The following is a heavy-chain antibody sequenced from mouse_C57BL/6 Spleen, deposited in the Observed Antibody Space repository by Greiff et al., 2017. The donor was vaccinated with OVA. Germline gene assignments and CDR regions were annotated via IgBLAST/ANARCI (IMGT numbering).Heavy chain of an antibody. CDR2: IYPGSGST. CDR1: GYTFTSYW. J-gene: IGHJ1*03. V-gene: IGHV1-55*01. Sequence: QVQLQQSGAELVKPGASVKMSCKASGYTFTSYWITWVKQRPGQGLEWIGDIYPGSGSTNYNEKFKSKATLTVDTSSSTAYMQLSSLTSEDSAVYYCATPGGNWKYFDVWGTGTTVTVSS. CDR3: ATPGGNWKYFDV. D-gene: IGHD2-1*01.